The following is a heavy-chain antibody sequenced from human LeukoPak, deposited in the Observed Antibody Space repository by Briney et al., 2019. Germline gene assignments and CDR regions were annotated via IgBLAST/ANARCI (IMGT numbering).Heavy chain of an antibody. CDR2: INHSGST. D-gene: IGHD3-22*01. CDR1: GGSFSGYY. CDR3: ARGGYYDSSGYYYVPYEYYFDY. J-gene: IGHJ4*02. Sequence: SETLSLTCAVYGGSFSGYYWSWIRQPPGKGLEWIGEINHSGSTNYNPSLKSRVTISVDTSKNQFPLKLSSVTAADTAVYYCARGGYYDSSGYYYVPYEYYFDYWGQGTLVTVSS. V-gene: IGHV4-34*01.